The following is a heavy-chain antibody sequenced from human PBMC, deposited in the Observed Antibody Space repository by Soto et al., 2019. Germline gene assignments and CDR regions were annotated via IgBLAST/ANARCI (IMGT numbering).Heavy chain of an antibody. J-gene: IGHJ4*02. CDR2: IIPIFGTA. Sequence: SVKVSCKASGGTFSSYAISRVRQAPGQGLEWMGGIIPIFGTANYAQKFQGRVTITADESTSTAYMELSSLRSEDTAVYYCARVREEYCTNGVCDYWGQGTLVTVSS. D-gene: IGHD2-8*01. V-gene: IGHV1-69*13. CDR3: ARVREEYCTNGVCDY. CDR1: GGTFSSYA.